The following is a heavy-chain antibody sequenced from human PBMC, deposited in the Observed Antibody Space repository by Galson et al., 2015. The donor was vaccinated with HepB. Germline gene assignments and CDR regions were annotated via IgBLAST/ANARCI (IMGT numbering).Heavy chain of an antibody. V-gene: IGHV3-30*18. Sequence: LLLHCAASGSSFRSYAMHWVRQAPGRGLEWVAVISYDGSNKYYPDTVKGRFTISRDNSKNTLYLQMNILRAEDTALYYCANLGIHWGQGTLVTVSS. CDR2: ISYDGSNK. D-gene: IGHD7-27*01. CDR3: ANLGIH. CDR1: GSSFRSYA. J-gene: IGHJ4*02.